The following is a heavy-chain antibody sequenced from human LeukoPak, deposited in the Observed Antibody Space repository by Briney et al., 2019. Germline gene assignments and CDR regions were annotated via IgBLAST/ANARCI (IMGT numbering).Heavy chain of an antibody. Sequence: PGGSLRLSCAASGFTFSSYGMHWVRQAPDKGLEWVAVIWYDGSNKYYADSVKGRFTISRDNSKNTLYLQMNSLRAEDTAVYYCARRIAAAGTDAFDIWGQGTMVTVSS. CDR3: ARRIAAAGTDAFDI. J-gene: IGHJ3*02. CDR2: IWYDGSNK. V-gene: IGHV3-33*01. CDR1: GFTFSSYG. D-gene: IGHD6-13*01.